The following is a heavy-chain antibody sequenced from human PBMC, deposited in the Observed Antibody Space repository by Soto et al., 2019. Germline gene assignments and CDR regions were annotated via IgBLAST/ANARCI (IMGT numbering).Heavy chain of an antibody. CDR3: ATTILYDSSGYQLSGFDY. CDR1: GYTLTELS. V-gene: IGHV1-24*01. D-gene: IGHD3-22*01. J-gene: IGHJ4*02. CDR2: FDPEDGET. Sequence: GASVKVSCKVSGYTLTELSIHWVRQAPGKGLEWMGGFDPEDGETIYAQKFQGRVTMTEDTSTDTAYMELSSLRSEDTAVYYCATTILYDSSGYQLSGFDYWGQGTLVTVSS.